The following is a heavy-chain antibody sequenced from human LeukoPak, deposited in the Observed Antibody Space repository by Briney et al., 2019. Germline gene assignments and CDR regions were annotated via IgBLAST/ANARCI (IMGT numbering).Heavy chain of an antibody. CDR3: ARVATYGDYAGTLDY. D-gene: IGHD4-17*01. V-gene: IGHV4-59*01. CDR1: GGSLTSYY. CDR2: IYYSGST. J-gene: IGHJ4*02. Sequence: SETLSLTCTVSGGSLTSYYGSWIGQPPGKGLEWIGYIYYSGSTNYNPSLKSRLSISVDTSKNQFSLRLRSVTAADTAVYYCARVATYGDYAGTLDYWGQGTLVTVSS.